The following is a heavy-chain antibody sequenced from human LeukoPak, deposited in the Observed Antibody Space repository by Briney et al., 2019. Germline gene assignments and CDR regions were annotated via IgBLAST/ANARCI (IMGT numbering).Heavy chain of an antibody. Sequence: SETLSLTCAVYGGSFSGYYWSWIRQPPGEGLEWIGEINHSGSTNYNLSLKSRVTISVDTSKNQFSLKLSSVTAADTAVYYCARGRFGDYDYYYYYYGMDVWGQGTTVTVSS. CDR3: ARGRFGDYDYYYYYYGMDV. CDR2: INHSGST. V-gene: IGHV4-34*01. D-gene: IGHD4-17*01. J-gene: IGHJ6*02. CDR1: GGSFSGYY.